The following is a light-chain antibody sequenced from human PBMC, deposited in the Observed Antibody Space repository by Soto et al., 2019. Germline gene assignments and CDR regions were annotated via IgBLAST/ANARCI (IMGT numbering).Light chain of an antibody. V-gene: IGLV2-8*01. Sequence: QSALTQPPSASGSPGQSVTISCTGTSSDIGGYKYVSWYQQHPGKAPKLMIYEVSERPSGVPDRFSGSKSGNTASLTVSGLQAEDEADYYCSSYAGSSLYVFGTGTKVTVL. CDR1: SSDIGGYKY. CDR3: SSYAGSSLYV. J-gene: IGLJ1*01. CDR2: EVS.